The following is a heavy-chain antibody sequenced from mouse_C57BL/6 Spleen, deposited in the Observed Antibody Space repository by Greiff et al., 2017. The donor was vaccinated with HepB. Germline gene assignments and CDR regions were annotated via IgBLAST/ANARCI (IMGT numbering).Heavy chain of an antibody. J-gene: IGHJ1*03. V-gene: IGHV1-59*01. CDR1: GYTFTSYW. CDR2: IDPSDSYT. CDR3: ARKLGRWYFDV. D-gene: IGHD4-1*01. Sequence: QVQLQQPGAELVRPGTSVKLSCKASGYTFTSYWMHWVKQRPGQGLEWIGVIDPSDSYTNYNQKFKGKATLTVETSSSTAYMQLSSLTSEDAAVYYCARKLGRWYFDVWGTGTTVTVSS.